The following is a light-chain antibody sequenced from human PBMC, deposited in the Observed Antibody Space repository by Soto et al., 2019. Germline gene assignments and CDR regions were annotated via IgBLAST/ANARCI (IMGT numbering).Light chain of an antibody. CDR2: AAS. CDR3: QQLNSYPLT. V-gene: IGKV1-9*01. CDR1: QGISSY. Sequence: DIQLTQSPCFLSASVGDRVTITCRASQGISSYLAWYQQKPGKAPKLLIYAASTLQSGVPSRFSGSGSGTEFTLTISSLQPEDSATYYCQQLNSYPLTFGGGTKVEIK. J-gene: IGKJ4*01.